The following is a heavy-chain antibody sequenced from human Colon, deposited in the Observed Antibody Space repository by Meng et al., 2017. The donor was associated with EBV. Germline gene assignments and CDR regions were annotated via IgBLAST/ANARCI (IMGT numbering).Heavy chain of an antibody. Sequence: QVRLQQWGAGLLTPSEXLSLTCAVYGGSFRGYYWTWIRQAPGRGLEWIGEINHSGSTNYNPSLKSRVALSVDTSKNQVSLKLTSVTAADTSVYYCARAYRDDYDVLTEYPVFDSWGQGTLVTVSS. CDR2: INHSGST. V-gene: IGHV4-34*01. D-gene: IGHD3-9*01. CDR3: ARAYRDDYDVLTEYPVFDS. J-gene: IGHJ4*02. CDR1: GGSFRGYY.